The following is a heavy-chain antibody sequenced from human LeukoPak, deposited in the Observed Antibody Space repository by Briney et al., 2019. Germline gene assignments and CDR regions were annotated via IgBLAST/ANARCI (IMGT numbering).Heavy chain of an antibody. D-gene: IGHD3/OR15-3a*01. V-gene: IGHV3-23*01. Sequence: GGSLRLSCVVSGFIFRDYAMSWVRQAPGEGREWVAGISDNGGGPYYADSLKGRFTISRDNSKNILYLQMNSLRAEDTAVYYCAKEIGRLGVPLYDYWGRGTLVTASS. CDR3: AKEIGRLGVPLYDY. CDR2: ISDNGGGP. J-gene: IGHJ4*02. CDR1: GFIFRDYA.